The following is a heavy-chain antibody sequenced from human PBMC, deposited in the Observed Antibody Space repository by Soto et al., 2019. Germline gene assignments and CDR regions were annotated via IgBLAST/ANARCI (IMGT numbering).Heavy chain of an antibody. CDR2: SYHAGST. CDR3: ARGPPIVGNTTPLDS. D-gene: IGHD1-26*01. Sequence: QVQLQESGPRLVKPSGTLSLTCTVSGGSITNSNWWSWVRLPPAKGLKWIGDSYHAGSTKYNPSLERRVTMSVDTSNNQFALTLTSVTAADTAVYFCARGPPIVGNTTPLDSWGQGTLVTVS. V-gene: IGHV4-4*02. J-gene: IGHJ4*02. CDR1: GGSITNSNW.